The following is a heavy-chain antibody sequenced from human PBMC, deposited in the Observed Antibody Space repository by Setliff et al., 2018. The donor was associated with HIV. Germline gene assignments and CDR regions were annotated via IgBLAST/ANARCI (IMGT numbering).Heavy chain of an antibody. CDR3: ARDRLGRGGSGYSD. CDR2: IYYSGST. J-gene: IGHJ4*02. V-gene: IGHV4-31*03. CDR1: GGSISSGGYY. D-gene: IGHD3-22*01. Sequence: SETLSLTCTVSGGSISSGGYYWSWIRQHPGKGLEWIGYIYYSGSTYYNPSLKSRVTISLDTSNRQFSLKLSSVTAADTAVYYCARDRLGRGGSGYSDWGQGTLVTVSS.